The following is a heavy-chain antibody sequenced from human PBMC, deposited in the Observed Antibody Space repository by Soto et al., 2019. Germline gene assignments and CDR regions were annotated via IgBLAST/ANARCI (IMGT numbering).Heavy chain of an antibody. Sequence: SETLSLTCTVSGGSISSYYWSWIRQPPGKGLEWIGYIYYSVSTNYNPSLKSRVTISVDTSKNQFSLKLSSVTAADTAVYYCARDGGSGSSNWFDPWGQGTLVTVSS. CDR1: GGSISSYY. CDR3: ARDGGSGSSNWFDP. V-gene: IGHV4-59*01. D-gene: IGHD3-10*01. CDR2: IYYSVST. J-gene: IGHJ5*02.